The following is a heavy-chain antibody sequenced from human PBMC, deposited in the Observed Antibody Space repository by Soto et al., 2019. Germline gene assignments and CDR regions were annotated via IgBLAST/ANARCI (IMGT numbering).Heavy chain of an antibody. V-gene: IGHV4-30-2*01. CDR1: GGSISSGGYS. J-gene: IGHJ4*02. Sequence: SETLSLTCAVSGGSISSGGYSWSWIRQPPGKGLEWIGYIYHSGSTYYNPSLKSRVTISVDRSKNQFSLKLGSVTAADTAVYYCARGGVVVALFDYWGQGTLVTVSS. CDR2: IYHSGST. CDR3: ARGGVVVALFDY. D-gene: IGHD2-15*01.